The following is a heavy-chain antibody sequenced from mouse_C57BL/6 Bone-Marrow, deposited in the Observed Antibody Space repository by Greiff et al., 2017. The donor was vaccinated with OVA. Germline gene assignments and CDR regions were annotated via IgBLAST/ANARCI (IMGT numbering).Heavy chain of an antibody. CDR2: IDPENGDT. J-gene: IGHJ3*01. D-gene: IGHD1-1*01. Sequence: VQLQQSGAELVRPGASVKLSCTASGFNIKDDYMHWVKQRPEQGLEWIGWIDPENGDTEYASKFQGKATITADTSSNTAYLQLSSLTSEDTAVYYCTTSSATVVARAYWGQGTLVTVSA. V-gene: IGHV14-4*01. CDR3: TTSSATVVARAY. CDR1: GFNIKDDY.